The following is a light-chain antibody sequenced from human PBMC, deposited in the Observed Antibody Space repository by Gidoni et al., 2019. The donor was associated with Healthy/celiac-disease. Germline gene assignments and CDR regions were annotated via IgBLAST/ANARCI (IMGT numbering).Light chain of an antibody. V-gene: IGKV4-1*01. Sequence: DIVMTQSPDSLAVYLGERATINSKTSQSVLYSSNNKNYLAWYQQKPGQPPKLLIYWASTRESGVPDRFSGSGSGTDFTLTISSLQAEDVAVYYCQQYYSTPPTFXQXTKVEIK. CDR2: WAS. CDR3: QQYYSTPPT. J-gene: IGKJ1*01. CDR1: QSVLYSSNNKNY.